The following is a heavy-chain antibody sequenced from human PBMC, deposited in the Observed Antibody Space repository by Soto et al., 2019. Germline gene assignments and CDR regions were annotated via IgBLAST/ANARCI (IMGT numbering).Heavy chain of an antibody. CDR3: VRVVAIHGYPGK. CDR2: FDPEDGET. V-gene: IGHV1-24*01. CDR1: GYTLTELS. Sequence: ASVKVSCKVSGYTLTELSMHWVRQAPGKGLEWMGGFDPEDGETIYAQKFQGRVTITADESTSTVYMELSILRSDATAVYYCVRVVAIHGYPGKWGKGTRVTVSS. J-gene: IGHJ4*02. D-gene: IGHD5-12*01.